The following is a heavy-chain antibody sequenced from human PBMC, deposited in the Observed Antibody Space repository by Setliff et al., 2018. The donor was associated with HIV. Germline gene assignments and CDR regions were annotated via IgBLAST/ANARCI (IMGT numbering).Heavy chain of an antibody. V-gene: IGHV4-34*01. J-gene: IGHJ6*03. CDR1: GGSFSGYY. CDR3: ARGGNDYGDYNLLRYYYYYYMDV. D-gene: IGHD4-17*01. Sequence: SETLSLTCAVYGGSFSGYYWGGIRQPPGKGLEWIGEINHSGSTNYNPSLKSRVTISVDTSKNQFSLKLSSVAAADTAVYYCARGGNDYGDYNLLRYYYYYYMDVWGKGTTVTVSS. CDR2: INHSGST.